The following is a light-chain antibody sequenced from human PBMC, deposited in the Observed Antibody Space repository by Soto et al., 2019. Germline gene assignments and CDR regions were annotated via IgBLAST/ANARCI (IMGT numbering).Light chain of an antibody. J-gene: IGKJ1*01. V-gene: IGKV3-20*01. CDR1: QTGNNNY. Sequence: IVLTQSPGTLSLSPGERATLSCRASQTGNNNYLAWYQHKSGQAPRLLICGIYTRASGIPDRFSGSGSGTEFTLTITRLEPEDSAVYFCQHYGYSQWTFGQGTKVEIK. CDR2: GIY. CDR3: QHYGYSQWT.